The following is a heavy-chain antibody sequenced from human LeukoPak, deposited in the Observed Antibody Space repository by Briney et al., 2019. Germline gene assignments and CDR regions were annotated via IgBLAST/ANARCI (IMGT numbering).Heavy chain of an antibody. J-gene: IGHJ6*02. Sequence: GGSLRLSCAASGFTFSSYAMHWVRQAPGKGLEWVAVISYDGSNKYYADSVKGRFTISRDNSKNTLYLQMNSLRAEDTAVYYCAREGGEKSYGMDGWGQGTTVTVSS. D-gene: IGHD3-16*01. CDR3: AREGGEKSYGMDG. V-gene: IGHV3-30-3*01. CDR1: GFTFSSYA. CDR2: ISYDGSNK.